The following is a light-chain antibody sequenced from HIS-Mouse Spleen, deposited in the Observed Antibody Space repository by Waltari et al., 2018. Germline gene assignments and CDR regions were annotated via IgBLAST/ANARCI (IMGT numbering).Light chain of an antibody. Sequence: QSALTQPPSVSGSPGQSVTISCTGTSSDVGSYNRVSWYQQPPGTPPKPMIYGVSNGPSGVPDRFSGSKSGNTASLTTSGLQAEDEADYYCSSYTSSSTVFGTGTKVTVL. J-gene: IGLJ1*01. CDR3: SSYTSSSTV. CDR2: GVS. V-gene: IGLV2-18*03. CDR1: SSDVGSYNR.